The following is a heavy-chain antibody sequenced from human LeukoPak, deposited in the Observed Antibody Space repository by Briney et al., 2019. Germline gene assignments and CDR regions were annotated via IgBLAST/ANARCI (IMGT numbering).Heavy chain of an antibody. CDR2: ISYDGNNK. CDR3: AKGARYYYDSSGLSR. CDR1: GFTFSSYW. Sequence: GGSLRLSCAASGFTFSSYWMSWVRQAPGKGLEWVAVISYDGNNKYHADSVKGRFTISRDNSKNTLYLQMNSLRAEDTAVYYCAKGARYYYDSSGLSRWGQGTLVTVSS. D-gene: IGHD3-22*01. J-gene: IGHJ4*02. V-gene: IGHV3-30*18.